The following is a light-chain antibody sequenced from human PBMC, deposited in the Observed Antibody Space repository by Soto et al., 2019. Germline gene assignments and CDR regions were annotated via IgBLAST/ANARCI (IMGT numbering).Light chain of an antibody. CDR1: SSNIGSNT. V-gene: IGLV1-44*01. Sequence: QSVLTQPPSMSGTPGQRVTISCSGSSSNIGSNTVNWYQQLPGTAPKLLIYSSDQRPSGVPDRVSGSKSGTSASLAISGLQPEDEADYYCAASHDSRNGWVFGGGTKRTVL. CDR3: AASHDSRNGWV. CDR2: SSD. J-gene: IGLJ3*02.